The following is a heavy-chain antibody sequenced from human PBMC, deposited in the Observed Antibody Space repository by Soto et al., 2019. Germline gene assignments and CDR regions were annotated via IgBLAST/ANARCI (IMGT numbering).Heavy chain of an antibody. CDR1: GVSISSISYY. CDR3: ARVDIAVVAPTTFDC. D-gene: IGHD2-2*01. CDR2: ITYSGHT. Sequence: QLQLQESGPGLVKPSETLSLTCTVSGVSISSISYYWGWIRQPPGKGLEWIGSITYSGHTFHNPSLKRLLTMSVDTSKNQFSLMLSSVTAAETAVDYCARVDIAVVAPTTFDCWGQGTLVTVSS. J-gene: IGHJ4*02. V-gene: IGHV4-39*01.